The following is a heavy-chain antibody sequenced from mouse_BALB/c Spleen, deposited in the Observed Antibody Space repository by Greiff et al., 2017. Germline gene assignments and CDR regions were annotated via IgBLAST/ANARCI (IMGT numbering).Heavy chain of an antibody. CDR3: ARGEYGNYEGFAY. D-gene: IGHD2-10*02. J-gene: IGHJ3*01. CDR1: GYAFSSSW. CDR2: IYPGDGDT. V-gene: IGHV1-82*01. Sequence: VQLQQSGPELVKPGASVKISCKASGYAFSSSWMNWVKQRPGQGLEWIGRIYPGDGDTNYNGKFKGKATLTADKSSSTAYMQLSSLTSVDSAVYYCARGEYGNYEGFAYWGQGTLVTVSA.